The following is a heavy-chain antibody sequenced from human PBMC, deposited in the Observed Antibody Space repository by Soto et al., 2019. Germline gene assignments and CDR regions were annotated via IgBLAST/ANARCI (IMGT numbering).Heavy chain of an antibody. J-gene: IGHJ6*03. CDR1: GGSFSGYY. D-gene: IGHD2-2*01. CDR3: ARAKYCSSTSCYRGYHYYYMDV. V-gene: IGHV4-34*01. CDR2: INHSGST. Sequence: SETLSLTCAVYGGSFSGYYWSWIRQPPGKGLEWIGEINHSGSTNYNPSLKSRVTISVDTSKNQFSLKLSSVTAADTAVYYCARAKYCSSTSCYRGYHYYYMDVWGKGTTVTVSS.